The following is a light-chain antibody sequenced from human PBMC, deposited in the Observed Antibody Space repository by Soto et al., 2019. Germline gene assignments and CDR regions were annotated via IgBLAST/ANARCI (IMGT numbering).Light chain of an antibody. CDR1: HTISSSY. V-gene: IGKV3-20*01. J-gene: IGKJ1*01. Sequence: IVLTQSPGTLSLSPWERATLSCRASHTISSSYLAWYQQKPGQAPRPLMYGISRRATGIPDRFSGSGSWTDFTLTITRLEPEDFAVYYCQQYVTSSPRTFGQGTKVDIK. CDR2: GIS. CDR3: QQYVTSSPRT.